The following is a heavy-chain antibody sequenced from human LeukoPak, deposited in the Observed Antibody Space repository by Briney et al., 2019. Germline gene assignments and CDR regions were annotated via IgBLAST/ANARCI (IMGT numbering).Heavy chain of an antibody. V-gene: IGHV4-30-4*07. CDR1: GGSISSGGYS. CDR2: IYYSGST. D-gene: IGHD4-17*01. J-gene: IGHJ3*02. CDR3: ARGRDFHGDYGYGGSAFDI. Sequence: PSETLSLTCAVSGGSISSGGYSWSWIRKPPGKGLEWIGYIYYSGSTYYNPSLKSRVTISVDTSKNQFSLKLSSVTAADTAVYYCARGRDFHGDYGYGGSAFDIWGQGTKVTVSS.